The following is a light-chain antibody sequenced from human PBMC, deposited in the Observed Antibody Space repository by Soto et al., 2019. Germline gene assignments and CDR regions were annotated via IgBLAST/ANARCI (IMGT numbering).Light chain of an antibody. CDR1: SSDVGGYNY. CDR2: EVS. V-gene: IGLV2-14*01. Sequence: QSALTQPRSVSGSPGQSVTISCTGTSSDVGGYNYVSWYQQHPDKAPKLMIYEVSSRPSGVSNRFSGSKSGNTASLTISGLQAEDEADYYCSSYISSSTLVVFGGGTQLTVL. J-gene: IGLJ2*01. CDR3: SSYISSSTLVV.